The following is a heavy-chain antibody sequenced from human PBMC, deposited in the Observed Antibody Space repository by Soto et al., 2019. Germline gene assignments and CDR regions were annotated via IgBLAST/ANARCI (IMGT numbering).Heavy chain of an antibody. V-gene: IGHV4-39*01. CDR3: ARVRYNWNFSDDAFDI. CDR1: GGSISSSSYY. D-gene: IGHD1-7*01. CDR2: IYYSGST. Sequence: QLQLQESGPGLVKPSETLSLTCTVSGGSISSSSYYWGWIRQPPGKGLEWIGSIYYSGSTYYNPSLKSRVTIAVDTSKNQCSLTLSSVTAADTAVYYCARVRYNWNFSDDAFDIWGQGTMVTVSS. J-gene: IGHJ3*02.